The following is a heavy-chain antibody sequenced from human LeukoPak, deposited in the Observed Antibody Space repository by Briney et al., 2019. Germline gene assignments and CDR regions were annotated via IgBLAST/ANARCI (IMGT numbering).Heavy chain of an antibody. CDR2: ISYDGSNK. CDR3: AKLAAARPFDY. CDR1: GFTFSSYG. Sequence: PGGSLRLSCAASGFTFSSYGMHWVRQAPGKGLEWVAVISYDGSNKYYADSVKGRFTISRDNSKNTLYLQMNSLRAEDTAVYYCAKLAAARPFDYWGQGTLVTVSS. V-gene: IGHV3-30*18. D-gene: IGHD6-13*01. J-gene: IGHJ4*02.